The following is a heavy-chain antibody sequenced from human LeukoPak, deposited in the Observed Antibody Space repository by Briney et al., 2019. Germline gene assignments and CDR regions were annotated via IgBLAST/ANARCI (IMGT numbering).Heavy chain of an antibody. V-gene: IGHV4-59*01. CDR3: ARRIQLWSAPFDY. J-gene: IGHJ4*02. Sequence: SETLSLTCTVSGGSISSYYWSWIRQPPGKGLEWIGYIYYSGSTNYNPSLKSRVTISVDTSKNQFSLKLSSVTAADTAVYYCARRIQLWSAPFDYWGQGTLVTVSS. CDR1: GGSISSYY. CDR2: IYYSGST. D-gene: IGHD5-18*01.